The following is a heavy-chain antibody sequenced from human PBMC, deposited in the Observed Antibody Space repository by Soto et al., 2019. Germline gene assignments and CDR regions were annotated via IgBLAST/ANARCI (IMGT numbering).Heavy chain of an antibody. CDR2: IRTKAYGGTT. CDR1: GFTFGDYA. D-gene: IGHD1-26*01. V-gene: IGHV3-49*04. J-gene: IGHJ4*02. Sequence: GSQRLSCTASGFTFGDYAMSWVRQAPGKGLEWVGFIRTKAYGGTTEYAASVKGRFTISRDDSKSIAYLQMNSLKTEDTAVYYCTRDPYSGTYYPFDYWGQGTLVTVSS. CDR3: TRDPYSGTYYPFDY.